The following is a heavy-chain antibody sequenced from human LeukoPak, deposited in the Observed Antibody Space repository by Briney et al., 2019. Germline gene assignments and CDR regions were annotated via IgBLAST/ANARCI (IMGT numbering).Heavy chain of an antibody. J-gene: IGHJ4*02. CDR3: ARERPRHGDLDY. V-gene: IGHV3-48*04. D-gene: IGHD4-17*01. CDR1: GFTFSSYS. CDR2: ISSSGTTI. Sequence: GGSLRLSCAASGFTFSSYSLTWVRQAPGKGLEWVSYISSSGTTIYYEDSVKGRFTISRDNAKNSLYLQMNSLRAEDTAVYYCARERPRHGDLDYWGQGTLVTVSS.